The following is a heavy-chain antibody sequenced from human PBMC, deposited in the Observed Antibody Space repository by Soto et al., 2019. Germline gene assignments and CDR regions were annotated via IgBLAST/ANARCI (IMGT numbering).Heavy chain of an antibody. CDR2: ISAGGSST. CDR3: ARESQNYDSRGGYDY. Sequence: EVQLLESGGGLVQPGGSLRLSCAASGFTFSSYAMSWVRQAPGRGLEWVSAISAGGSSTYYADSVKGRFTISRDNSKNTLYFQMDSLRAEDTAVYYCARESQNYDSRGGYDYWGQGTLVTVSS. CDR1: GFTFSSYA. V-gene: IGHV3-23*01. D-gene: IGHD3-22*01. J-gene: IGHJ4*02.